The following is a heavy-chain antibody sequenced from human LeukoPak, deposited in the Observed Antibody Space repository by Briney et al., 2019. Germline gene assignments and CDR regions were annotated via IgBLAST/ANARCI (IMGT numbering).Heavy chain of an antibody. CDR1: GYSFTSGHY. CDR2: IYHTGSA. CDR3: ARYCTSTTCILRGFGY. J-gene: IGHJ4*02. Sequence: SETLSLTCSVSGYSFTSGHYWGWIRQPPGKGLEWIASIYHTGSAHYNPSLKSRVTISVDTSKNQFSLKLSSVTAADTAVYYCARYCTSTTCILRGFGYWGQGTLVTVSS. V-gene: IGHV4-38-2*01. D-gene: IGHD2-2*01.